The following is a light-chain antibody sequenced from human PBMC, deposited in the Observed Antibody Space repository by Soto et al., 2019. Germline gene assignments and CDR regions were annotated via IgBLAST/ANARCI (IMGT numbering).Light chain of an antibody. CDR1: QSVSSY. Sequence: EIVLTQSPATLSLSPGERATLSCRASQSVSSYLAWYQQKAGQAPRLLIYDASNRATGIPARFSGSGSGTDFTLTISSLEPEDFAVYYCQQRSNWVTFG. CDR3: QQRSNWVT. CDR2: DAS. V-gene: IGKV3-11*01. J-gene: IGKJ5*01.